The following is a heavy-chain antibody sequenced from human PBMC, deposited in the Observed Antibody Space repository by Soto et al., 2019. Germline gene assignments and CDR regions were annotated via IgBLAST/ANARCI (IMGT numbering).Heavy chain of an antibody. CDR2: MDPNSGST. V-gene: IGHV1-8*01. Sequence: ASVKVSCKASGYTFTTYDINWVRQAPGQGLEWLGWMDPNSGSTGYAQNFQGRITMTRNISRNTAHMELSSLQSEDTAVYYCARKRKFDFWRKGLDVWGQGTTVTVSS. J-gene: IGHJ6*02. D-gene: IGHD3-3*01. CDR3: ARKRKFDFWRKGLDV. CDR1: GYTFTTYD.